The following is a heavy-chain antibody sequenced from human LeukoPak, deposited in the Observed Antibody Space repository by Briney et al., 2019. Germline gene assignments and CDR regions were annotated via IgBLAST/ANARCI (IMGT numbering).Heavy chain of an antibody. Sequence: ASVKVSCKASGYTFTGYYMHWVRQAPGQGLEWMGWINPNSGGTNYAQKFQGRVTMTRDTSISTAYMELSRLRSEDTAVYYCATYYYDSSGYSPVIHYWGQGTLVTVSS. CDR3: ATYYYDSSGYSPVIHY. J-gene: IGHJ4*02. CDR2: INPNSGGT. D-gene: IGHD3-22*01. CDR1: GYTFTGYY. V-gene: IGHV1-2*02.